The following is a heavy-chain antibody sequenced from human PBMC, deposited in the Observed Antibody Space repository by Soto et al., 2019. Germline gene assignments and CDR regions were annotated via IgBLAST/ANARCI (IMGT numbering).Heavy chain of an antibody. V-gene: IGHV4-61*05. CDR3: ATPGTTGLTQRYFDY. CDR1: GGSISSINNHFSYHY. J-gene: IGHJ4*02. D-gene: IGHD4-17*01. CDR2: ISNIGFT. Sequence: PSETLSLTCTVSGGSISSINNHFSYHYCGWIRLSPGKGLEWIGYISNIGFTRYNPSLKSRVTISVDTSKNQFSLILSSVTAADSAVYYCATPGTTGLTQRYFDYWGQGILVTVSS.